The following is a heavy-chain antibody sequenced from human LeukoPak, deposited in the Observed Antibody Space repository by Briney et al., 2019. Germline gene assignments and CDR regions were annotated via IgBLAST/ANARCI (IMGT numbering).Heavy chain of an antibody. CDR2: INHSGST. V-gene: IGHV4-34*01. D-gene: IGHD6-13*01. J-gene: IGHJ4*02. Sequence: SETLSLTCAVYGGSFSGYYWSWIRQPPGKGLEWIGEINHSGSTNYNPSLKSRVTISVDTSKNQFSLKLSSVTAADTAVYYCARESYSSSWYGDYFDYWGQGNLVTVSS. CDR1: GGSFSGYY. CDR3: ARESYSSSWYGDYFDY.